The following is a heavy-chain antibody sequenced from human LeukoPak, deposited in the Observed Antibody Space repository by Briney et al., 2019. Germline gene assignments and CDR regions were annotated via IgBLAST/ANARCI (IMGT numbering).Heavy chain of an antibody. CDR3: ARDQSRGVGATWNDY. D-gene: IGHD1-26*01. CDR2: ISSSGSTI. V-gene: IGHV3-11*01. J-gene: IGHJ4*02. CDR1: GFTFSDYY. Sequence: GGSLRLSCAASGFTFSDYYMSWIRQAPGKGLEWVSYISSSGSTIYYADSMKGRFTISRDNAKNSLYLQMNSLRAEDTAVYYCARDQSRGVGATWNDYWGQGTLVTVSS.